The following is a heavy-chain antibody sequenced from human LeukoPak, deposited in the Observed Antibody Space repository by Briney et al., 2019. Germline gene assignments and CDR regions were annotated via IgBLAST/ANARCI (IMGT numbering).Heavy chain of an antibody. D-gene: IGHD5-18*01. Sequence: PGGSLRLSCAASGFTFNNYAMTWVRQAPGKGLEWVSVINGGSGNSYYADSVKGRFTVSRDNSKNTPYLQMNSLRDEDTAVYYCAKGQGYNYGDSIDYWGQGTLVTVSS. V-gene: IGHV3-23*01. CDR2: INGGSGNS. J-gene: IGHJ4*02. CDR3: AKGQGYNYGDSIDY. CDR1: GFTFNNYA.